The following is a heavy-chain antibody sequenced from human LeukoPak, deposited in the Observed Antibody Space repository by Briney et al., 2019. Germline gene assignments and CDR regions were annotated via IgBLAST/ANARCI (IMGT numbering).Heavy chain of an antibody. CDR3: ARQDWYFDL. J-gene: IGHJ2*01. CDR2: IYYSGSS. CDR1: GGSISSSSYY. Sequence: SETLSLACTVSGGSISSSSYYWGWIRQPPGKGLEWIGSIYYSGSSYYNPSFKSRVTISVDTSKNQFSLKLSSVTAADTAVYYCARQDWYFDLWGRGTLVTVSS. V-gene: IGHV4-39*01.